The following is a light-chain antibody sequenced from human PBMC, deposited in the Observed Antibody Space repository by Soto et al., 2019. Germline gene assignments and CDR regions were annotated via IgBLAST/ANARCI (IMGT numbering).Light chain of an antibody. CDR2: AVT. Sequence: QSALTQPASVSGSPGQSITISCTGTSSDVGGYNYVSWYQQHPGKAPKLMIYAVTDRPSGVSSRFSGSKSGNTASLTISGLQAEDEAEYYCCSYAGSRTHVLFGGGTKVTVL. V-gene: IGLV2-14*01. CDR3: CSYAGSRTHVL. J-gene: IGLJ2*01. CDR1: SSDVGGYNY.